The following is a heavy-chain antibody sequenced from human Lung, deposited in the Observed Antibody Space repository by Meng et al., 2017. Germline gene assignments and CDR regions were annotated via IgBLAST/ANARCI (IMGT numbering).Heavy chain of an antibody. CDR3: GRGPTTMAHVFDY. D-gene: IGHD4-11*01. J-gene: IGHJ4*02. CDR1: GGDFNEYY. CDR2: INDSRKT. V-gene: IGHV4-34*01. Sequence: QLRLQRCAVGLLKPAVPLSLSCVVGGGDFNEYYWRWIREPPGKGVECIVCINDSRKTNYNPTLESRSTISVDTFQNSLSLKLSSVTAADSAVYYCGRGPTTMAHVFDYWGQGTLVTVSS.